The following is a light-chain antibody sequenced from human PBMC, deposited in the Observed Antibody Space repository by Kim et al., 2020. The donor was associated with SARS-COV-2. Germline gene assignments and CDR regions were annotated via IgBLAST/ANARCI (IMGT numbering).Light chain of an antibody. CDR2: LGS. V-gene: IGKV2-28*01. CDR1: QSLLHSNGYNY. Sequence: DIVMTRSPLSLPVTPGEPASISCRSSQSLLHSNGYNYLDWYLQKPGQSPQLLIYLGSNRASGVPDRFSGSGSGTDFTLKISRVEAEDVGVYYCMQALQTPITFVQGTRLEIK. J-gene: IGKJ5*01. CDR3: MQALQTPIT.